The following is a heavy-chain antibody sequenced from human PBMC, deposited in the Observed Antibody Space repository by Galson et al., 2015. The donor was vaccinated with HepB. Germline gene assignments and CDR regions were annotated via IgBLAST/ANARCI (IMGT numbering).Heavy chain of an antibody. V-gene: IGHV1-2*06. CDR2: INPNSGDT. CDR3: ARGDYSSGWYVEY. J-gene: IGHJ4*02. D-gene: IGHD6-19*01. Sequence: SVKVSCKASGYTLSDYYMHWVRQAPGQGLEWMGRINPNSGDTNYAQKFQGRVTMTRDTSISTAYMELGRLRSDDTAVYYCARGDYSSGWYVEYWGQGTLVTVSS. CDR1: GYTLSDYY.